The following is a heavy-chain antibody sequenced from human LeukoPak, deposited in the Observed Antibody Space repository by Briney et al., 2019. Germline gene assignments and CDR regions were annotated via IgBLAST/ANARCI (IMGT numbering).Heavy chain of an antibody. D-gene: IGHD3-16*01. CDR3: AKGGAGHYYGMDV. Sequence: GGSLRLSCAASGFTFSSYWMHWVRQAPGKGLEWVSAISGSGTSTYYADSVKGRFTISRDNSKNTLSLQMNSLRAEDTAVYYCAKGGAGHYYGMDVWGQGTTVTVSS. V-gene: IGHV3-23*01. CDR2: ISGSGTST. CDR1: GFTFSSYW. J-gene: IGHJ6*02.